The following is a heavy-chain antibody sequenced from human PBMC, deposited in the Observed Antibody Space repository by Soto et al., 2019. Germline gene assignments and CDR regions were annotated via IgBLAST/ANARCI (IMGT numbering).Heavy chain of an antibody. CDR1: GFTFSSYG. J-gene: IGHJ6*02. D-gene: IGHD6-13*01. V-gene: IGHV3-33*01. CDR2: IWYDGSSK. CDR3: ARDRGDSSSPTYGYYYYGMDV. Sequence: GGSLRLSCAASGFTFSSYGMHWVRQAPGKGPEWVAVIWYDGSSKYYADSVKGRFTISRDNSKNTLYLQMNSLRAEDTAVYYCARDRGDSSSPTYGYYYYGMDVWGQGTTVTVSS.